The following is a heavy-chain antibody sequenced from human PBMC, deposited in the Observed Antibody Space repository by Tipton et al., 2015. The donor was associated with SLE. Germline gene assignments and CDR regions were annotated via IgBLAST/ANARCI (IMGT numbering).Heavy chain of an antibody. V-gene: IGHV4-59*12. Sequence: LVKPSETLSLTCNVSGGPINSFYWSWLRQAPGKGLQWIGYFYYTGSSSYSPSLRSRVAISRDPSKNQFSLKLTSVTAADTAVYFCARDRSSVSDWGQGTQVIVSP. CDR3: ARDRSSVSD. CDR1: GGPINSFY. CDR2: FYYTGSS. J-gene: IGHJ4*02. D-gene: IGHD5/OR15-5a*01.